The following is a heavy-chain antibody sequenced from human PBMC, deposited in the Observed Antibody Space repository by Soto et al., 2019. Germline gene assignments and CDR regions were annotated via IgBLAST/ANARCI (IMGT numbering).Heavy chain of an antibody. Sequence: GGSLRLSCAASGFTFSSYGMHWVRQAPGKGLEWVAVIWYDGSNKYYADSVKGRFTISRGNSKNTLYLQMNSLRAEDTAVYYCARTMVRGVIKPILDYWGQGTLVTVSS. CDR1: GFTFSSYG. CDR2: IWYDGSNK. V-gene: IGHV3-33*01. D-gene: IGHD3-10*01. CDR3: ARTMVRGVIKPILDY. J-gene: IGHJ4*02.